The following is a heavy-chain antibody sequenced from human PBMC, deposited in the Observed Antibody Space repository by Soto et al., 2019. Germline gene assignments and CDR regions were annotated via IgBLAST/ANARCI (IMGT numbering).Heavy chain of an antibody. CDR2: INPSGGST. J-gene: IGHJ6*03. V-gene: IGHV1-46*03. D-gene: IGHD2-2*01. Sequence: ASVKVSCKASGYTFTSYYMHWVRQAPGQGLEWMGIINPSGGSTSYAQKFQGRVTMTRDTSTSTVYMELSSLRSEDTAVYYCARDLLHRYCSSTSCYYYMDVWGKGTTVTVSS. CDR3: ARDLLHRYCSSTSCYYYMDV. CDR1: GYTFTSYY.